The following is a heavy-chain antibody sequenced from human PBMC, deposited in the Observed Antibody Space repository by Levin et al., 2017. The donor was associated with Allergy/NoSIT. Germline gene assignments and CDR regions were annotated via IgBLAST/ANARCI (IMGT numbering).Heavy chain of an antibody. D-gene: IGHD6-6*01. CDR1: GGSISSSSHH. Sequence: MASETLSLTCTVSGGSISSSSHHWGWVRQPPGKGLEWIGSIYYTGTTYYRPSLRGRVTISVDTSKNQFSLKLTSVTAADTAMYYCAGEYSSSSAYWGQGTLVTVSS. J-gene: IGHJ4*02. CDR3: AGEYSSSSAY. V-gene: IGHV4-39*07. CDR2: IYYTGTT.